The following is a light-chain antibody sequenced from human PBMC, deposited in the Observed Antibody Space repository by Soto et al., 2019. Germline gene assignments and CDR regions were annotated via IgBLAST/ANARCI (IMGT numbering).Light chain of an antibody. Sequence: DIVMTQSPLSLSVTPGEPASISCRSSQSLLFSNGANYLDWYLQKPGQSPQLLIYLGSNRASGVTDRFSGSGSATDFTLKISRVEAEDVGIYYCMQALQTPLTFGGGTKMEIK. V-gene: IGKV2-28*01. CDR2: LGS. CDR1: QSLLFSNGANY. J-gene: IGKJ4*01. CDR3: MQALQTPLT.